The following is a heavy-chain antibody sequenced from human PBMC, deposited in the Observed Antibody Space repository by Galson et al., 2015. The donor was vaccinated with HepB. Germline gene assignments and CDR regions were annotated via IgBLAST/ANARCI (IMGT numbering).Heavy chain of an antibody. CDR1: GFTFSSYG. CDR3: AKDETSTGFDY. Sequence: SLRLSCAASGFTFSSYGMHWVRQAPGKGLEWVAVIWYDGSNKYYADSVKGRFTISRDNSKNTLYLQMNSLRAEDTAVYYCAKDETSTGFDYWGQGTLVTVSP. J-gene: IGHJ4*02. V-gene: IGHV3-33*06. D-gene: IGHD4-17*01. CDR2: IWYDGSNK.